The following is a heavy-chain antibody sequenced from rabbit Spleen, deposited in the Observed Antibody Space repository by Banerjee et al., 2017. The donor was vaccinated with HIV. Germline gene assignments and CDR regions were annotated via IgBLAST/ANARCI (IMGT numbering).Heavy chain of an antibody. CDR3: ARSTYGYADYGDLYYAAMDL. J-gene: IGHJ6*01. V-gene: IGHV1S33*01. D-gene: IGHD6-1*01. Sequence: QEQLKETGGGLEKPDDSLTLTCTCAGFSLRNYYMTWVRQAPGKGLEWVGVIAAGTGITYYASWVNGRFTISSDKAQNTVDLHMNSMTAADTATYFCARSTYGYADYGDLYYAAMDLWGQGTLVTVS. CDR1: GFSLRNYY. CDR2: IAAGTGIT.